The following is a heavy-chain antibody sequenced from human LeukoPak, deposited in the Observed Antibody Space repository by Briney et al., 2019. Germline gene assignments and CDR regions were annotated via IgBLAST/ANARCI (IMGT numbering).Heavy chain of an antibody. J-gene: IGHJ4*02. Sequence: GGSLRLSCVASGFTFSDYHMSWIRRAPGKGLEWVSYINSSSSYTNYADSVKGRFTISRDSAKNSLYLQMNSLRAEDTAVYYCARSTLYDILTEYYFDYWGQGTLVTVSS. D-gene: IGHD3-9*01. CDR3: ARSTLYDILTEYYFDY. CDR2: INSSSSYT. V-gene: IGHV3-11*03. CDR1: GFTFSDYH.